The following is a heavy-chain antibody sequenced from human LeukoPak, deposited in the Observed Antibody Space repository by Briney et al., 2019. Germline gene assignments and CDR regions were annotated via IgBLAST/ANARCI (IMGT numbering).Heavy chain of an antibody. CDR3: AKGNGYSYGRYYFDY. CDR2: ITASGGNT. CDR1: GFTFSSYA. Sequence: GGSLRLSCAASGFTFSSYAMGWVRQAPGKGLNWVSAITASGGNTYYADSVKGRFTISRDNSKNTLYLQVNSQRAEDTAVYYCAKGNGYSYGRYYFDYWGQGTLVTVSS. D-gene: IGHD5-18*01. V-gene: IGHV3-23*01. J-gene: IGHJ4*02.